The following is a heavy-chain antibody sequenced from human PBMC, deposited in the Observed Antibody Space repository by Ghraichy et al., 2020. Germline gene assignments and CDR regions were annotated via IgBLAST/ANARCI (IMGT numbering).Heavy chain of an antibody. CDR2: IYTSGST. J-gene: IGHJ6*02. Sequence: SQTLSLTCTVSGGSISSYHWSWIRQPAGKGLEWVGRIYTSGSTNYNPSLKSRVTVSADTSKNQFSLNLSSMTAADTAVYYCAREAWRQLGGLYYYYGMDVWGQGTTVTVSS. D-gene: IGHD5-18*01. CDR1: GGSISSYH. V-gene: IGHV4-4*07. CDR3: AREAWRQLGGLYYYYGMDV.